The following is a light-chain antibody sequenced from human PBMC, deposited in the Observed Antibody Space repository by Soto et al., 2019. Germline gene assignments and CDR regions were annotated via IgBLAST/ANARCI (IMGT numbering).Light chain of an antibody. CDR2: SDN. CDR3: AAWDDSLNGCV. Sequence: QSVLTQPPSASGTPGQKVTISFSGSSSNIGTYSVSWYQQFPGTAPRLLIYSDNQRPSGVPDRFSASKSGASASLAISGLQSEDEADFYCAAWDDSLNGCVFGTGTKGPS. J-gene: IGLJ1*01. V-gene: IGLV1-44*01. CDR1: SSNIGTYS.